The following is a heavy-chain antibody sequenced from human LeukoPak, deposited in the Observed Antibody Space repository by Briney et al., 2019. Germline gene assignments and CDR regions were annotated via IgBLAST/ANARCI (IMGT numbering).Heavy chain of an antibody. D-gene: IGHD4-23*01. Sequence: GGSLRLSCVVSGLTFDKAWMSWVRQAPGKGVEWVGRTKSKNVGETTEYAATVKGRFTISRDDSRNTVYLQMSSLKTEDTAVYYCTTGPGNSGYWGQGTLVTVSS. V-gene: IGHV3-15*01. CDR3: TTGPGNSGY. CDR1: GLTFDKAW. CDR2: TKSKNVGETT. J-gene: IGHJ4*02.